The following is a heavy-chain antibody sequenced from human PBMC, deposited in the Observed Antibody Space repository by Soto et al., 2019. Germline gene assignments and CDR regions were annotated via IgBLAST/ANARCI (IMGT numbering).Heavy chain of an antibody. CDR1: GFTSSDFG. CDR3: AVGPQPYLFDY. Sequence: EVQLSESGGVLVQPGGSLRLSCAASGFTSSDFGMGWVRQAPGKGLQWVSSISASGYTPYYADSVKGRFTISRDNSRNTLYLQLNSLSAEDTAVYFCAVGPQPYLFDYWGQGTLVTVSS. V-gene: IGHV3-23*01. CDR2: ISASGYTP. D-gene: IGHD2-21*01. J-gene: IGHJ4*02.